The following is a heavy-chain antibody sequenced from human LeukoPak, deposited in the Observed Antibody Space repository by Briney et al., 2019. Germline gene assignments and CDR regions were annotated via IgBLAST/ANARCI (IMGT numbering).Heavy chain of an antibody. CDR2: IWYDGSNK. CDR1: GFTFSSYG. Sequence: GGSLRLSCAASGFTFSSYGMHWVRQAPGKWLEWVAVIWYDGSNKYYADSVKGRFTISRDNSKNTLYLQMNSLRAEDTAVYYCATQSSAKGAYDAYYFDYWGQGTLVTVSS. V-gene: IGHV3-33*01. D-gene: IGHD5-12*01. J-gene: IGHJ4*02. CDR3: ATQSSAKGAYDAYYFDY.